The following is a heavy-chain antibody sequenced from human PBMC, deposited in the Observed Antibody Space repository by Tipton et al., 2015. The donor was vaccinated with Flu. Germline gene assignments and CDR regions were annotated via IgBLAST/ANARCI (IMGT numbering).Heavy chain of an antibody. V-gene: IGHV4-39*07. Sequence: TLSLTCTVSGGSISSSSYYWGWIRQPPGKGLEWIGSIYYSGSTYYNPSLKSRVTISVDTSKNQFSLKLSSVTAADTAVYYCARDDRVVVVPAAMGFLYGMDVWGQGTTVTVSS. CDR1: GGSISSSSYY. D-gene: IGHD2-2*01. J-gene: IGHJ6*02. CDR2: IYYSGST. CDR3: ARDDRVVVVPAAMGFLYGMDV.